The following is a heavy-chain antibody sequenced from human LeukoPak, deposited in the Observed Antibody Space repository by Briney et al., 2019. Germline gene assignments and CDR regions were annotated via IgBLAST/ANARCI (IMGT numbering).Heavy chain of an antibody. V-gene: IGHV3-20*03. D-gene: IGHD1-1*01. CDR2: INWSGGNT. Sequence: GGSLRLSSAASGFKFNDYGLSWVPHAPRKGLGWLCGINWSGGNTGYADSVKGRYTISRDNAKNSLYLQMNSLRAEDTALYYCVRGATGTTFDYWGQGTLVTVSS. CDR3: VRGATGTTFDY. J-gene: IGHJ4*02. CDR1: GFKFNDYG.